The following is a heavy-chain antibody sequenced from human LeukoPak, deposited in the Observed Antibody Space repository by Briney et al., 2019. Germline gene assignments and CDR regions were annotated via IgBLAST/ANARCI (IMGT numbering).Heavy chain of an antibody. D-gene: IGHD3-3*01. V-gene: IGHV3-23*01. J-gene: IGHJ4*02. CDR2: ISGSGGST. Sequence: GGSLRPSCAASGFTFSSYAMSWVRQAPGKGLEWVSAISGSGGSTYYADSVKGRFTISRDNSKNTLYLQMNSLRAEDTAVYYCAKGGLRYDFWSGYYYGVAYYFDYWGQGTLVTVSS. CDR3: AKGGLRYDFWSGYYYGVAYYFDY. CDR1: GFTFSSYA.